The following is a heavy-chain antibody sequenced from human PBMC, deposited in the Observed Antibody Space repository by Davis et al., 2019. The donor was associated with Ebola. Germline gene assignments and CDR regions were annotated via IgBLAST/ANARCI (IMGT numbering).Heavy chain of an antibody. D-gene: IGHD3-3*01. J-gene: IGHJ3*02. CDR3: AKVLRFLEWSSTDAFDI. CDR1: GFTFSSYA. CDR2: ISGTGGST. V-gene: IGHV3-23*01. Sequence: PGGSLRLSCAASGFTFSSYAMSWVRQAPGKGLEWVSAISGTGGSTYYADSVKGRFTISRDNSKNTLYLQMNSLRAEDTAVYYCAKVLRFLEWSSTDAFDIWGQGTMVTVSS.